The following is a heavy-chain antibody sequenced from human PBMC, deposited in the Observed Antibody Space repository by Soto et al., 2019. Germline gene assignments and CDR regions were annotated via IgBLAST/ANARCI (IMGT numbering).Heavy chain of an antibody. CDR1: GFTFRSYG. J-gene: IGHJ6*02. CDR3: AKSAGPVTGTKDRHGYGMDV. Sequence: QVQLVESGGGVVQPGRSLRLSCAASGFTFRSYGMHWVRQAPGKGLEWVAVISYDGSNKYYADSVKGRFTISRDNSKNTLYLQMNSLRAEDTAVYYCAKSAGPVTGTKDRHGYGMDVWGQGTTVTVSS. D-gene: IGHD1-20*01. CDR2: ISYDGSNK. V-gene: IGHV3-30*18.